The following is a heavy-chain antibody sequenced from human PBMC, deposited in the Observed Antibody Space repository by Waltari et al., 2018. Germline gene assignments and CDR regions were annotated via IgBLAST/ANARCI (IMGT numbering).Heavy chain of an antibody. Sequence: QVQLQESGPGLVKPSQTLSLTCTVSGGSISSGSYYWSWIRQPAGKGLEWIGYIYTSGSTNYHPSLKSRVTIAVDKSKNQFSLKLSSVTAADTAVYYCARGAWNYVRDDGAFDIWGQGTMVTVSS. D-gene: IGHD1-7*01. J-gene: IGHJ3*02. V-gene: IGHV4-61*09. CDR1: GGSISSGSYY. CDR3: ARGAWNYVRDDGAFDI. CDR2: IYTSGST.